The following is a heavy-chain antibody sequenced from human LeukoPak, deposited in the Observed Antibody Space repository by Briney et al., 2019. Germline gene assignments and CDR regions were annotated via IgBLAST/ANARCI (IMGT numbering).Heavy chain of an antibody. V-gene: IGHV1-69*05. CDR2: IIPIFGTA. CDR3: ARGLHTSGYAFDI. D-gene: IGHD3-3*01. J-gene: IGHJ3*02. Sequence: SVKVSCKASGGTFSSYAISWVRQAPGQGLEWMGRIIPIFGTANYAQKFQGRVTITTDESASTAYIELSSLRSEDTAVYYCARGLHTSGYAFDIWGQGTMITVSS. CDR1: GGTFSSYA.